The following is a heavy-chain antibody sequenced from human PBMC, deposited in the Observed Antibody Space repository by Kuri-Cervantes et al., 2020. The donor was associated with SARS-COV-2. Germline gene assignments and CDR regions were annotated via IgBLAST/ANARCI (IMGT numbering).Heavy chain of an antibody. V-gene: IGHV3-30*02. Sequence: GESLKISCAASGFTFSSYGMHWVRQAPGKGLEWVAFIRYDGSNKYYADSVKGRFTISRDNSKNTLYLQMNSLRAEDTAVYYCASSLLLWFGELSDWGQGTLVTVSS. CDR2: IRYDGSNK. CDR3: ASSLLLWFGELSD. CDR1: GFTFSSYG. D-gene: IGHD3-10*01. J-gene: IGHJ4*02.